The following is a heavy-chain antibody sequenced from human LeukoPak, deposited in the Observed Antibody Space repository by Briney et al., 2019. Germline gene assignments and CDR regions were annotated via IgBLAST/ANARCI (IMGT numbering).Heavy chain of an antibody. J-gene: IGHJ4*02. CDR1: RGTFTSYA. V-gene: IGHV1-69*05. CDR3: ASFVGTHYYGSGSYYHFDY. Sequence: SVKVSGKASRGTFTSYAISWVRQAPGQGLEWMGGIIPIFGTANYAQKFQGRVTITTDESTSTAYMELSSLRSEDTAVYYCASFVGTHYYGSGSYYHFDYWGQGTLVTVSS. D-gene: IGHD3-10*01. CDR2: IIPIFGTA.